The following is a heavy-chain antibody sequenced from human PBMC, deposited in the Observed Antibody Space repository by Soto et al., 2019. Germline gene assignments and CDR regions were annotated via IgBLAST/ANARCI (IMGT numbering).Heavy chain of an antibody. CDR3: TTEPPVLRYFDLLTGEAPFDY. CDR2: IKSKTDGGTT. V-gene: IGHV3-15*07. D-gene: IGHD3-9*01. J-gene: IGHJ4*02. Sequence: EVQLVESGGGLVKPGGSLRLSCAASGFTFSNAWMNWVRQAPGKGLEWVGRIKSKTDGGTTDYAAPVKGRFTISRDDSNNTLYLQMNSLKTEDKAVYYCTTEPPVLRYFDLLTGEAPFDYWGQGTLVTVSS. CDR1: GFTFSNAW.